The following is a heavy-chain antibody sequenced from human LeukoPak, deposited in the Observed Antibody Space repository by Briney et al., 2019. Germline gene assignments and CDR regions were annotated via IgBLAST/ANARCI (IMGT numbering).Heavy chain of an antibody. CDR3: ARDRAAAGSYYYYGMDV. CDR2: IYYSGST. Sequence: SQTLSLTCTVSGGSVSSGSYYWSWIRQPPGKGPEWIGYIYYSGSTNYNPSLKSRVTISVDTSKNQFSLKLSSVTAADTAVYYCARDRAAAGSYYYYGMDVWGQGTTVTVSS. V-gene: IGHV4-61*01. D-gene: IGHD6-13*01. J-gene: IGHJ6*02. CDR1: GGSVSSGSYY.